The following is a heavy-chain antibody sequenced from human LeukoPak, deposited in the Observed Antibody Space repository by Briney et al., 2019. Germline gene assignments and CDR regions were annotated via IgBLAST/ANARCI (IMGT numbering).Heavy chain of an antibody. V-gene: IGHV3-48*02. D-gene: IGHD5-24*01. CDR3: ARGTWDGDRTFDI. J-gene: IGHJ3*02. CDR2: ISGTSSII. Sequence: GGSLRLSCAASGFTLSSYSMNWVRQAPGKGLEWISYISGTSSIIYYTPSVKGRFTISRDNGKSSLYLQMNSLRDDDTAVYFCARGTWDGDRTFDIWGQGAMVTVSS. CDR1: GFTLSSYS.